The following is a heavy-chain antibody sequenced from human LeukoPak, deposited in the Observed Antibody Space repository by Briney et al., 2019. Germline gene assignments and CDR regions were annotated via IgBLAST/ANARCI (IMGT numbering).Heavy chain of an antibody. V-gene: IGHV4-59*01. CDR1: GGSISSYY. D-gene: IGHD1-26*01. CDR3: ARGLLGRGLDY. CDR2: IYYSGST. J-gene: IGHJ4*02. Sequence: PSETLSLTCTVSGGSISSYYWSWIRQPPGKGLEWIGYIYYSGSTNYNPSLKSRVTISVDTSKNQFSLKLSSVTAADTAVYYCARGLLGRGLDYWGQGILVTVSS.